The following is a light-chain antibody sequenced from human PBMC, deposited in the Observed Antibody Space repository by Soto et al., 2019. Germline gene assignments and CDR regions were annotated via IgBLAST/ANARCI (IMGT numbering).Light chain of an antibody. CDR3: FSHRGGDSHV. CDR1: SSDVGGYNY. V-gene: IGLV2-14*01. J-gene: IGLJ1*01. CDR2: GVT. Sequence: HSARAEPASVCGSPGQAITISCTGTSSDVGGYNYVSWYQQYPGKAPKLMIYGVTNRPSGVSNRFSGSKTGNTASLIISGLQAEDEAYYYCFSHRGGDSHVFGTGTKVTVL.